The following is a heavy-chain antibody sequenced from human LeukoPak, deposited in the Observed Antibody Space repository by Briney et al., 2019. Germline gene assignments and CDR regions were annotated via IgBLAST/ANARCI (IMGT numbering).Heavy chain of an antibody. CDR3: ARQRYYCDSSGYSALSYFDY. CDR1: GGSISSSSYY. Sequence: PSETLSLTCTVSGGSISSSSYYWGWIRQPPGKGLEWIGSIYYSGSTYYNPSLKSRVTKSVDTSKNQFSLKLTSVTAADTAVYYCARQRYYCDSSGYSALSYFDYWGQGTLVTVSS. CDR2: IYYSGST. V-gene: IGHV4-39*01. D-gene: IGHD3-22*01. J-gene: IGHJ4*02.